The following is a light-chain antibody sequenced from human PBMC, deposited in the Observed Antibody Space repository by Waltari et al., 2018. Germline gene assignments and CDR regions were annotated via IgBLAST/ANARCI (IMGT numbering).Light chain of an antibody. Sequence: QAGLTQPPSVSRGLRQTATLTSPGNSHNVGTQRAAWLQQHQGHPPKLLSYRNNNRPSGISERFSASRSGNTASLTITGLQPEDEAIYYCSSFTDTHTLFFGGGTTVTVL. CDR2: RNN. V-gene: IGLV10-54*01. J-gene: IGLJ2*01. CDR1: SHNVGTQR. CDR3: SSFTDTHTLF.